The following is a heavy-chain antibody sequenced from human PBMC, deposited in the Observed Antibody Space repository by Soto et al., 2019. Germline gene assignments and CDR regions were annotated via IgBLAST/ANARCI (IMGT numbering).Heavy chain of an antibody. CDR1: GFNFTNCG. D-gene: IGHD2-2*01. V-gene: IGHV3-30*12. Sequence: SLRLSCAASGFNFTNCGMHWVRQAPGKGLEWVTVISKGGSNLYFADSVKGRFTISRDNSKNTLYLQMNSLRAEDAAVYYCATVPAALGSWGQGTLVTVSS. CDR3: ATVPAALGS. CDR2: ISKGGSNL. J-gene: IGHJ5*02.